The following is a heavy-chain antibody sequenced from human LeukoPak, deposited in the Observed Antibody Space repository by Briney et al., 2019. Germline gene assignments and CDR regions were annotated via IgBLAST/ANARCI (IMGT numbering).Heavy chain of an antibody. CDR3: TTDLRWEPQVDY. J-gene: IGHJ4*02. D-gene: IGHD1-26*01. CDR2: IKSKTDGGTT. CDR1: GLTFTNVW. V-gene: IGHV3-15*01. Sequence: GGSLRLSCAASGLTFTNVWMSWVRQAPGKGLEWVGRIKSKTDGGTTVYAAPVNGRCTISRDDSKNMLYLQMNSLKTEDTAVYYCTTDLRWEPQVDYRGQGTLVIVSS.